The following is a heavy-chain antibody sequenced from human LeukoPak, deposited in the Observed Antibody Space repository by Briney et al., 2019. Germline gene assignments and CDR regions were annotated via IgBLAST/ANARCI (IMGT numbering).Heavy chain of an antibody. Sequence: SETLSLTCTVSGGSISSGDYYWSWIRQPPGKGLERIGYIYYSGSTYYNPSLKSRVTISVDTSKNQFSLKLSSVTAADTAVYYCARGPRLELDYWGQGTLVTVSS. CDR1: GGSISSGDYY. D-gene: IGHD1-1*01. J-gene: IGHJ4*02. V-gene: IGHV4-30-4*01. CDR2: IYYSGST. CDR3: ARGPRLELDY.